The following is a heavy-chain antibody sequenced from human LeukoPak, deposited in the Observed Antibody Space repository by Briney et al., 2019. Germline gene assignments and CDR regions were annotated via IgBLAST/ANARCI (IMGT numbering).Heavy chain of an antibody. CDR1: GXSISTTNW. V-gene: IGHV4-4*02. CDR3: AREGGPYRPLDY. Sequence: KPSETLSLTCGVSGXSISTTNWWTWVRQPPGEGLEWIGEVHLSGRTHYNPSLGSRVTMSVDMSENHISLRLTSVTAADTAVYYCAREGGPYRPLDYSGQGTLVTVSS. CDR2: VHLSGRT. J-gene: IGHJ4*02.